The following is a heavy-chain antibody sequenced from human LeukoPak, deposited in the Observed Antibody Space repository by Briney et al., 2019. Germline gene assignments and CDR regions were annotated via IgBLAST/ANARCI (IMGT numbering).Heavy chain of an antibody. D-gene: IGHD3-10*01. Sequence: SETLSLTCTVSGGSINDYYWNWLRQPPGKGLEWIGFIYYRGTTNNNPSLKSRVTTSIDTSKKQFSLNLSSVAAADTAIYYCAGVFSGRRPFELWGQGILVTVSS. V-gene: IGHV4-59*03. CDR2: IYYRGTT. CDR3: AGVFSGRRPFEL. J-gene: IGHJ4*02. CDR1: GGSINDYY.